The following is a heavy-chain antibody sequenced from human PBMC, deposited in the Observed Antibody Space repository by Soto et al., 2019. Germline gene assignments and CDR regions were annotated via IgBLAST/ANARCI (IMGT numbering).Heavy chain of an antibody. Sequence: QVHLVESGGGVVQPGRSLRLSCAASGFSFSYYAMHWVRQAPGKGLEWVAVIAYDGSKKYYADSVKGRFTISRDNSKNTLYLQMSSLRDEDTAVYYGASPYCSGGSCYHTEYFQHWGQGTLVTVSS. CDR2: IAYDGSKK. D-gene: IGHD2-15*01. CDR3: ASPYCSGGSCYHTEYFQH. J-gene: IGHJ1*01. CDR1: GFSFSYYA. V-gene: IGHV3-30-3*01.